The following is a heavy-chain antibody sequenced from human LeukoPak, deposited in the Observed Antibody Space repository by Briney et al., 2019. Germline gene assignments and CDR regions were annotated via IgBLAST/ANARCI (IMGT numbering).Heavy chain of an antibody. Sequence: ASVTVSCKASGYTFRAYQIHWVQEAPGKGPEWVGRVDPKNGETIYAEKFQVRVTISADTSTDTAYMEMSSLRSEDTAVYYCATDHDCGADCDEVRFDTWCRGTVVTVSS. D-gene: IGHD2-21*01. CDR2: VDPKNGET. CDR3: ATDHDCGADCDEVRFDT. CDR1: GYTFRAYQ. V-gene: IGHV1-69-2*01. J-gene: IGHJ3*02.